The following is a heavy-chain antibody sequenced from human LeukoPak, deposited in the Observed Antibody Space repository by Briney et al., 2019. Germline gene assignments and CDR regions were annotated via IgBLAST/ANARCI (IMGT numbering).Heavy chain of an antibody. CDR1: GYTLTELS. Sequence: ASVKVSCKVSGYTLTELSMHWVRQAPGKGLEWMGGFDPEDGETIYAQKFQGRVTMTEDTSTDTAYMELSSLRSEDMAVYYCATSMISLYCYYMDVWGKGTTVTVSS. J-gene: IGHJ6*03. V-gene: IGHV1-24*01. D-gene: IGHD3-22*01. CDR2: FDPEDGET. CDR3: ATSMISLYCYYMDV.